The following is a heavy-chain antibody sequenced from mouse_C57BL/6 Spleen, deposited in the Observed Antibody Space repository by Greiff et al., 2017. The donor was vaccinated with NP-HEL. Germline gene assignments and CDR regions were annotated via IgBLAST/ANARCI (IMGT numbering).Heavy chain of an antibody. D-gene: IGHD2-12*01. J-gene: IGHJ4*01. Sequence: QVQLQQSGPELVKPGASVKISCKASGYAFSSSWMNWVKQRPGKGLEWIGRIYPGDGDTNYNGKFKGKATLTADKSSSTAYMQLSSLTSEDSAVYYCARSGTLRRYYDKDDWGKGTSVTVSS. V-gene: IGHV1-82*01. CDR1: GYAFSSSW. CDR3: ARSGTLRRYYDKDD. CDR2: IYPGDGDT.